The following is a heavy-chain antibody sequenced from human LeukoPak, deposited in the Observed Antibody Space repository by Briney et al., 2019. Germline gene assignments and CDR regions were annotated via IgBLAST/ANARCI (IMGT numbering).Heavy chain of an antibody. V-gene: IGHV1-18*01. Sequence: ASVKVSCKASGYTFTSYGISWVRQAPGQGLEWMGWISAYNGNTNYAQKLQGRVTMTTDTSTSTAYMELRSLRSDDTAVYYCARDPSYCSGGSCYLTLYYYYYGMDVWGQGTMVTVSS. D-gene: IGHD2-15*01. CDR2: ISAYNGNT. CDR3: ARDPSYCSGGSCYLTLYYYYYGMDV. CDR1: GYTFTSYG. J-gene: IGHJ6*02.